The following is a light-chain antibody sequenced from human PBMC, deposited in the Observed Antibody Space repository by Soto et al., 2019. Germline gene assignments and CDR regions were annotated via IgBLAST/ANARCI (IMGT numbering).Light chain of an antibody. CDR3: SSYTSSTTGV. CDR2: DVS. Sequence: QSVLTQPASVSGSPRQSITISCTGTSSDVGAYNFVSWYQQHPGKAPKLMIYDVSNRPSGVSNRFSGSKSGNTASLTISGLQAEDEADYYCSSYTSSTTGVFGGGTKLTVL. CDR1: SSDVGAYNF. V-gene: IGLV2-14*03. J-gene: IGLJ2*01.